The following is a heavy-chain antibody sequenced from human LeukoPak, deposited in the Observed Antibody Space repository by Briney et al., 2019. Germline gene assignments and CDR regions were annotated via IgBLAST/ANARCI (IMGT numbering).Heavy chain of an antibody. V-gene: IGHV4-59*08. D-gene: IGHD1/OR15-1a*01. Sequence: SETLSLTCSVSGGSISSYYWSWIRQPPGKGLEWIGYISYSGSTNYNPSLKSRVTISLDTSKNQFALKLSSVTAADTAVYYCARSIIGTRSKFDYWGQGTLVTVSS. CDR1: GGSISSYY. J-gene: IGHJ4*02. CDR2: ISYSGST. CDR3: ARSIIGTRSKFDY.